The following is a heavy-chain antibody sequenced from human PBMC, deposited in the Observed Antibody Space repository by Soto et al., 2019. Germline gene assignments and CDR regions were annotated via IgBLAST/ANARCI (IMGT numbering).Heavy chain of an antibody. J-gene: IGHJ4*02. D-gene: IGHD3-10*01. V-gene: IGHV3-30*03. Sequence: QVQLVESGGGVVQPGRSLRLSCAASGFPFTSYGMHWVREGPDKGLEWVAIISYDGSDKYYADSVKGRFTISSDNSKNTLYVQMITQSPVDTASYYYVGGQYYFDYRGQGTLVIVSS. CDR3: VGGQYYFDY. CDR1: GFPFTSYG. CDR2: ISYDGSDK.